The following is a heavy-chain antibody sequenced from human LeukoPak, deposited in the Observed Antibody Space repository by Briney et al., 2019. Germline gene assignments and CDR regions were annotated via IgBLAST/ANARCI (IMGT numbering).Heavy chain of an antibody. Sequence: ASVKVSCKASGYTFTSYYMHWVRQAPGQGLEWMGIINPSGGSTSYAQKFQGRVTMTRDTSTSTVYMELSSLRSEDTAVYYCARDPGLFGDNGPGYYYYMDVWGKGTTVTVPS. D-gene: IGHD2-21*01. J-gene: IGHJ6*03. V-gene: IGHV1-46*01. CDR3: ARDPGLFGDNGPGYYYYMDV. CDR2: INPSGGST. CDR1: GYTFTSYY.